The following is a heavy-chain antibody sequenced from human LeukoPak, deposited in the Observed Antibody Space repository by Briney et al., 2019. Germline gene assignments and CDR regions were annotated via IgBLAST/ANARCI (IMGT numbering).Heavy chain of an antibody. J-gene: IGHJ4*02. CDR2: INPSGGST. CDR3: ARDLAYSNYVGILDY. V-gene: IGHV1-46*01. D-gene: IGHD4-4*01. Sequence: ASVKVSCKASGYTFTSYYMHWVQQAPGQGLEWMGIINPSGGSTSYAQKFQGRVTMTRDTSTSTVYMELSSLRSEDTAVYYCARDLAYSNYVGILDYWGQGTLVTVSS. CDR1: GYTFTSYY.